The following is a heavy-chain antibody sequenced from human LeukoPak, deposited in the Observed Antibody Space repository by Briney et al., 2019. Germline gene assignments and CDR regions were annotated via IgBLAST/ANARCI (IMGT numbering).Heavy chain of an antibody. CDR3: AMNWNCDY. V-gene: IGHV3-64D*09. J-gene: IGHJ4*02. CDR2: ISSGGST. CDR1: GFTFSSYA. Sequence: GGSLRLSCSASGFTFSSYAMLWVRQAPGKGLECVSAISSGGSTHYADSVKGRFTISRDDSENTLYLQMSSLRAEDTAVYYCAMNWNCDYGGQGTLVTVSS. D-gene: IGHD1-1*01.